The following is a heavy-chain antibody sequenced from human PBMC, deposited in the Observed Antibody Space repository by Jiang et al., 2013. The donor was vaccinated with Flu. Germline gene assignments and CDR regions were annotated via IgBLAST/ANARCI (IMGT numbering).Heavy chain of an antibody. Sequence: SSVKVSCKASGGTFSSYAISWVRQAPGQGLEWMGGIIPIFGTANYAQKFQGRVTITADESTSTAYMELSSLRSEDTAVYYCARGGYGDFSDGLDYWGQGTLVTVSS. CDR2: IIPIFGTA. CDR1: GGTFSSYA. CDR3: ARGGYGDFSDGLDY. V-gene: IGHV1-69*01. J-gene: IGHJ4*02. D-gene: IGHD4-17*01.